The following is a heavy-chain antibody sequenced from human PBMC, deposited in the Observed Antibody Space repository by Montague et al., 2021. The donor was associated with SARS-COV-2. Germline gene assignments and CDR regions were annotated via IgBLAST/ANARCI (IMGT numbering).Heavy chain of an antibody. V-gene: IGHV3-23*03. CDR2: INSDGTKT. J-gene: IGHJ5*02. D-gene: IGHD3-16*01. Sequence: SLRLSCAASGFTFSRYGMTWVRQAPGKGLDWVSNINSDGTKTYYGDSVKGRFTISRDKSKSTVYLQLNSLRVEDTAVYYCARKFYDDSWGDSDFFDPWGHGTLVTVSS. CDR3: ARKFYDDSWGDSDFFDP. CDR1: GFTFSRYG.